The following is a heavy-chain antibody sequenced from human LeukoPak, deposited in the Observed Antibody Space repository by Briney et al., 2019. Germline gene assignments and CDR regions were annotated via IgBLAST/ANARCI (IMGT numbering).Heavy chain of an antibody. CDR1: GFTFSSYG. V-gene: IGHV3-30*18. J-gene: IGHJ3*02. Sequence: GGSLRLSCAASGFTFSSYGMHWVRQAPGKGLEWVAVISYDGSNKYYADSVKGRFTISRDNSKNTLYLQMNSLRAEDTAVYYCAKDRLSGSYYDGAFDIWGQGTMVTVSS. D-gene: IGHD1-26*01. CDR3: AKDRLSGSYYDGAFDI. CDR2: ISYDGSNK.